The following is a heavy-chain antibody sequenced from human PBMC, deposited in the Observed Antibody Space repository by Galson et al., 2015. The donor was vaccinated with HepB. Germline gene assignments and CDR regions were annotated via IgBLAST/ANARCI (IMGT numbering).Heavy chain of an antibody. D-gene: IGHD6-19*01. CDR1: GGTFSSYT. CDR2: IIPILGIA. Sequence: SVKVSCKASGGTFSSYTTSWVRQAPGQGLEWMGRIIPILGIANYAQKFQGRVTITADKSTSTAYMELSSLRSEDTAVYYCASAAVAGTLYYYYYGMDVWGQGTTVTVSS. V-gene: IGHV1-69*02. J-gene: IGHJ6*02. CDR3: ASAAVAGTLYYYYYGMDV.